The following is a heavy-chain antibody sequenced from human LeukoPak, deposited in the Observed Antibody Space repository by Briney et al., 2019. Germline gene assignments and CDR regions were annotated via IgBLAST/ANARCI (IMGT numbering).Heavy chain of an antibody. D-gene: IGHD6-13*01. CDR2: MNPNSGNT. J-gene: IGHJ4*02. Sequence: ASVKVSCKASGYTFTSYDINWVRQATGQGLEWMGWMNPNSGNTGCAQKFQGRVTMTRNTSISTAYMELSSLRSEDTAVYYCASIAAAGYYFDYWGQGTLVTVSS. CDR3: ASIAAAGYYFDY. CDR1: GYTFTSYD. V-gene: IGHV1-8*01.